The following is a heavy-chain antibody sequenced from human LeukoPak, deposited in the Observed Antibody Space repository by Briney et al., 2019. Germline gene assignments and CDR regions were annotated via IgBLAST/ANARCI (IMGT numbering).Heavy chain of an antibody. J-gene: IGHJ4*02. Sequence: SETLSLTCTVSGDSISGYHWSWVRQPPGRGLEWIGYISYSGSTKYNHYHMSPVIISVDTSKNQFYLNLSLLTAADTAVYYCANFGRGDHTWGSYSFDYWGQGTLVTVSS. D-gene: IGHD3-16*01. V-gene: IGHV4-59*01. CDR3: ANFGRGDHTWGSYSFDY. CDR2: ISYSGST. CDR1: GDSISGYH.